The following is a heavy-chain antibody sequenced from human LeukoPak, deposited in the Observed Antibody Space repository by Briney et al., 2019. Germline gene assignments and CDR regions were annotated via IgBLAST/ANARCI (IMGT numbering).Heavy chain of an antibody. CDR3: AKDIGSYYDY. Sequence: GGSLRLSCAASGFTFSSYWMSWVRQAPGKGLEWVANIKQDGSEKYYVDSVKGRFTISRDNSKNTLYLEMNSLRAEDTAVYYCAKDIGSYYDYWGQGILVTVSS. D-gene: IGHD3-10*01. J-gene: IGHJ4*02. CDR2: IKQDGSEK. CDR1: GFTFSSYW. V-gene: IGHV3-7*01.